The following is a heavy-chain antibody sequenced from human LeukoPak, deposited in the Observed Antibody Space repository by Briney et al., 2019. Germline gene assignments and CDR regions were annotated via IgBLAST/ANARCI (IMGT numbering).Heavy chain of an antibody. Sequence: PGGSLRLSCAASGFTFSSYAMRWVRQAPGKGLGWVAVISYDGSNKYYADSVKGRFTISRDNSKNTLYLQMNSLRAEDTAVYYCYTYSSSSPYFDYWGQGTLVTVSS. V-gene: IGHV3-30*04. J-gene: IGHJ4*02. CDR2: ISYDGSNK. CDR3: YTYSSSSPYFDY. CDR1: GFTFSSYA. D-gene: IGHD6-6*01.